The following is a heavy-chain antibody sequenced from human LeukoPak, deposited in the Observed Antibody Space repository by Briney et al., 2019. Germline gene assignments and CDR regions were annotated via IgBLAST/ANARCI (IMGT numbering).Heavy chain of an antibody. D-gene: IGHD6-19*01. V-gene: IGHV3-11*01. CDR1: GFTFSDYY. Sequence: GGSLRLSCAASGFTFSDYYMSWILRAPGKGLEWVSYISSSGSTIYYADSVKGQFTISRDNAKNSLYLQMNSLRAEDTAVYYCARDSSGWYSAPYDRLDYWGQGTLVTVSS. CDR2: ISSSGSTI. J-gene: IGHJ4*02. CDR3: ARDSSGWYSAPYDRLDY.